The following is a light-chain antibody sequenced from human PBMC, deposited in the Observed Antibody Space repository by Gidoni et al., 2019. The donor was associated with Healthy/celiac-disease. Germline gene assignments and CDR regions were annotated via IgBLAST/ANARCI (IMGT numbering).Light chain of an antibody. CDR2: GAS. J-gene: IGKJ4*01. Sequence: EIVLTQSPGTLSLSPGERATLPCRASQSVSSSYLAWYQQKPGQAPRLLIYGASSRATGIPDSFSGSGSGTDFTLTISRLEPEDFAVYYCQQYGSSPLTFGGGTKVEIK. CDR3: QQYGSSPLT. V-gene: IGKV3-20*01. CDR1: QSVSSSY.